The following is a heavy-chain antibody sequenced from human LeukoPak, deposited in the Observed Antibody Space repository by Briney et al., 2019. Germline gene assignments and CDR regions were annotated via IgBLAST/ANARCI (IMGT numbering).Heavy chain of an antibody. CDR3: ARRIVGATGFFDY. CDR1: GGSISNSSYY. D-gene: IGHD1-26*01. V-gene: IGHV4-39*01. CDR2: IYYTGST. Sequence: SGTLSLTCTVSGGSISNSSYYWGWIRQTPGKGLEWIGSIYYTGSTYYNPSLKSRVTVSVVTSKKQFSLNLGSVTAADTGVYYCARRIVGATGFFDYWGQGTLVTVSS. J-gene: IGHJ4*02.